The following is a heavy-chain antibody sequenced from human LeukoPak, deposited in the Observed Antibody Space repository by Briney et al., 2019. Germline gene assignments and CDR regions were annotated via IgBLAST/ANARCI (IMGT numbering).Heavy chain of an antibody. J-gene: IGHJ4*02. V-gene: IGHV3-53*05. CDR2: LYSDGNT. Sequence: GGSLRLSCAASGFTVITNDMTWVRQAPGKGLEWVSVLYSDGNTKYADSVQGRFTVSRDNSKNTLYLQMNSLRAEDTAVYYCARALTGIAAAGIDYWGQGTLVTVSS. D-gene: IGHD6-13*01. CDR1: GFTVITND. CDR3: ARALTGIAAAGIDY.